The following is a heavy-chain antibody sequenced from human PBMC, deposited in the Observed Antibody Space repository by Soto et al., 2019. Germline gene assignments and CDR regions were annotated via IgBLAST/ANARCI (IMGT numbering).Heavy chain of an antibody. CDR1: GGSINSGAYH. D-gene: IGHD1-1*01. V-gene: IGHV4-31*03. J-gene: IGHJ5*02. CDR3: ARMSATGPRSFDT. CDR2: ISYRGTT. Sequence: SETLSLTCTVSGGSINSGAYHWSWVRQHPGKGLEWIGAISYRGTTYSNPSLQSRMTMSVDPSKTQLSLKLSSVTAADTAVYYCARMSATGPRSFDTWGPGTMVT.